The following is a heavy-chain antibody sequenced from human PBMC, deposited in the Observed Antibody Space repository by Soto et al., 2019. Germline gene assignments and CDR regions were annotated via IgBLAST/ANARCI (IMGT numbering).Heavy chain of an antibody. CDR3: ARVPSPFDYYYAMDV. V-gene: IGHV4-30-4*01. CDR2: IFSSGTT. J-gene: IGHJ6*02. CDR1: GDSISSDNKY. Sequence: PSETLSLTCTVSGDSISSDNKYWSWIRQAPGKGLEWIGYIFSSGTTYYNPSLKSRLTMSLDTSQNQFSLRLASVTDADSAVYYCARVPSPFDYYYAMDVWGQGTTVTVS. D-gene: IGHD3-16*01.